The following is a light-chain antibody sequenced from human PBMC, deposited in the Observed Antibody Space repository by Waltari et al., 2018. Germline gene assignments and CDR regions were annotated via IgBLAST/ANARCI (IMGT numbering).Light chain of an antibody. J-gene: IGLJ2*01. V-gene: IGLV2-8*01. CDR1: SSDIGRYNL. CDR3: SSYAGSGTVV. CDR2: DVT. Sequence: QSALTQPPSASGSPGQSVAISCTGTSSDIGRYNLVSWYQQDPGKAPKLIVYDVTKRPSGVPVRFSGSKSGNTASLIVSGLQAGDEADYYCSSYAGSGTVVFGGGTKLTVL.